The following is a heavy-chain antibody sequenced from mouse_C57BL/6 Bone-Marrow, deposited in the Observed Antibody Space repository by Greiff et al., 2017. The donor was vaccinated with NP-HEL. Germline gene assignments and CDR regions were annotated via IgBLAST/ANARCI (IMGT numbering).Heavy chain of an antibody. V-gene: IGHV1-53*01. CDR1: GYTFTSYW. J-gene: IGHJ1*03. CDR2: INPSNGGT. D-gene: IGHD2-2*01. Sequence: QVQLQQPGTELVKPGTSVKLSCKSSGYTFTSYWMHWVKQRPGQGLEWIGNINPSNGGTNYNEKFKSKATLTVDKSSSTAYMQLSSLTSDDSAVYYCAREGRWLRRGYWYFDVWVTGTTVTVSS. CDR3: AREGRWLRRGYWYFDV.